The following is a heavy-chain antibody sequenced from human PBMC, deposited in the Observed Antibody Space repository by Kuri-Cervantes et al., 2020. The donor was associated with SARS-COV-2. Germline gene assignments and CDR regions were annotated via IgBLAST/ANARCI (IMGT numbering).Heavy chain of an antibody. CDR1: GFTFDDDA. Sequence: SLKISCAASGFTFDDDAMHWVRQAPGKGLEWVSRISWNSGCLGADSVKGRFTISRDNAKNSLYLQMNNLRGEDMALYYCIKGGANAYMTFFEYWGQGTLVTVSS. V-gene: IGHV3-9*03. CDR3: IKGGANAYMTFFEY. D-gene: IGHD5-24*01. CDR2: ISWNSGCL. J-gene: IGHJ4*02.